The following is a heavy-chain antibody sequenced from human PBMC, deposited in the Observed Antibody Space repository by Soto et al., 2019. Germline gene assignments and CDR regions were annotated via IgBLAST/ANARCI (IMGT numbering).Heavy chain of an antibody. D-gene: IGHD3-10*01. Sequence: QVQLQESGPGLVKPSQTLSLTCTVSGGSISSAYHYWSWIRQHPGKGLEWIGYIYYSGSTDYNPSLKSRVIISADTSRNQFSLNLSSVTAADTAVYYCAAAAHYYYASESYRAFDIWGQGTLVTVSS. CDR3: AAAAHYYYASESYRAFDI. CDR1: GGSISSAYHY. J-gene: IGHJ3*02. CDR2: IYYSGST. V-gene: IGHV4-31*03.